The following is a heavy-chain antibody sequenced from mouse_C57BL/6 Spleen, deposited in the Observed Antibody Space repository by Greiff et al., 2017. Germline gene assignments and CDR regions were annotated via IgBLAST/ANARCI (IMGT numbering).Heavy chain of an antibody. CDR1: GYTFPSYW. D-gene: IGHD2-3*01. J-gene: IGHJ3*01. Sequence: VQLQQPGAELVKPGASVRMSCKASGYTFPSYWITWVKQRPGQGLVWIGDIYPGSGSTNYNEKFKSKATLTVDTSSSTAYMQLSSRTSEDSAVYYCAREGYDGYRWFAYWGQGTLVTVSA. V-gene: IGHV1-55*01. CDR2: IYPGSGST. CDR3: AREGYDGYRWFAY.